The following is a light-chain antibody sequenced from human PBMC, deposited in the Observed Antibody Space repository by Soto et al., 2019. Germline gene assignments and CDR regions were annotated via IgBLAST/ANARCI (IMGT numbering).Light chain of an antibody. CDR3: QQRSNWPT. Sequence: EIGMTKSPASLSVSPGEIATGSCRASQSVSSNLAWYQQTPGQAPRLLIYGASTRATGIPARFSGSGSGTDFTLTISSLEPEDFGVYYCQQRSNWPTFGQGTKVDVK. CDR2: GAS. J-gene: IGKJ1*01. V-gene: IGKV3-15*01. CDR1: QSVSSN.